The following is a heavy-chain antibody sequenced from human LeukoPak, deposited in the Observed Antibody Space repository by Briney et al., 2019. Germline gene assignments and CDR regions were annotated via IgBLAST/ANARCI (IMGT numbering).Heavy chain of an antibody. CDR3: ARSGSSGYYAYNFDY. J-gene: IGHJ4*02. Sequence: GSSVKVSCKASGGTFSSYAISWVRQAPGQGLEWMGRIIPILGIANYAQKFQGRVTITADKSTSTAYMELSSLRSEDTAVYYCARSGSSGYYAYNFDYWGQGTLVIVSS. V-gene: IGHV1-69*04. CDR2: IIPILGIA. CDR1: GGTFSSYA. D-gene: IGHD3-22*01.